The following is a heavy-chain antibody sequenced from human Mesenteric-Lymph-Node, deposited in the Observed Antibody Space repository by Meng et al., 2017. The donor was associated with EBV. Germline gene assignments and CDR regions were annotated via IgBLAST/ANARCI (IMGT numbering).Heavy chain of an antibody. D-gene: IGHD3-22*01. CDR1: GYSISSSNW. J-gene: IGHJ4*02. CDR3: ARVAYAGDSSGYYYYFDY. CDR2: IYHSGST. V-gene: IGHV4-4*02. Sequence: QVQLQESGPGLVKPSQTLSLTCAVSGYSISSSNWWSWVRQSPGKGLEWIGEIYHSGSTNYNPSLKSRVFIGVDKSENQFSLRLSSVTAADTAFYYCARVAYAGDSSGYYYYFDYWGQGTLVTVSS.